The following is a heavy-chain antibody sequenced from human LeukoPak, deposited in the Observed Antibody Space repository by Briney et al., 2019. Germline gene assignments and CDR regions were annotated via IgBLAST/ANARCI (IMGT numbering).Heavy chain of an antibody. V-gene: IGHV1-8*01. CDR1: GYTFTSYD. CDR3: ARVGIPRYYYDSSGYYYDY. J-gene: IGHJ4*02. D-gene: IGHD3-22*01. CDR2: MNPNSGNT. Sequence: GASVKVSCKAPGYTFTSYDINWVRQATGQGLEWMGWMNPNSGNTGYAQKFQGRVTMTRNTSISTAYMELSSLRSEDTAVYYCARVGIPRYYYDSSGYYYDYWGQGTLVTVSS.